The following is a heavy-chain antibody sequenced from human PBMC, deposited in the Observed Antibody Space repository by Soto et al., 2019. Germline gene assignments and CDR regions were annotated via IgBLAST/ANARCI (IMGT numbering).Heavy chain of an antibody. CDR2: ISSSSSYI. CDR1: GFTFSSYS. D-gene: IGHD5-12*01. V-gene: IGHV3-21*01. Sequence: GGSLRLSCAASGFTFSSYSMNWVRQAPGKGLEWVSSISSSSSYIYYADSVKGRFTISRDNAKNSLYLQMNSLRAEDTAVYYCARDLSTSGYDDFDYWGQGTLVTVSS. J-gene: IGHJ4*02. CDR3: ARDLSTSGYDDFDY.